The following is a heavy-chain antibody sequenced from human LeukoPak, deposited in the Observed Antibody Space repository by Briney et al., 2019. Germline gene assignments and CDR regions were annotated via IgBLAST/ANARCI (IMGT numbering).Heavy chain of an antibody. CDR3: ARVTRTYDILTGYYTPDAFDI. Sequence: SETLSLICTVSGGSISSYYWSWIRQPPGKGLEWIGYIYYSGSTNYNPSLKSRVTISVDTSKNQFSLKLSSVTAADTAVYYCARVTRTYDILTGYYTPDAFDIWGQGTMVTVSS. CDR2: IYYSGST. V-gene: IGHV4-59*01. CDR1: GGSISSYY. D-gene: IGHD3-9*01. J-gene: IGHJ3*02.